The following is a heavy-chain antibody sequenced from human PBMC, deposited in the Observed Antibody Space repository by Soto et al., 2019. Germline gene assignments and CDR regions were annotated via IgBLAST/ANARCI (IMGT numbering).Heavy chain of an antibody. D-gene: IGHD3-3*01. Sequence: PGGSLRLSCAASGFTFSSYAMSWVRQAPGKGLEWVSAISGSGGSTYYADSVKGRFTISRDNSKNTLYLQMNSLRAEDTAVYYCAKEYDFWSGYYDYYYYYGMDVWGQGTTVTVSS. CDR2: ISGSGGST. V-gene: IGHV3-23*01. CDR1: GFTFSSYA. CDR3: AKEYDFWSGYYDYYYYYGMDV. J-gene: IGHJ6*02.